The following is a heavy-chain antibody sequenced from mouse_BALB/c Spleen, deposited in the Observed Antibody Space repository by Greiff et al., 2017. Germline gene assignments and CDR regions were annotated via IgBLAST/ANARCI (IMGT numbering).Heavy chain of an antibody. CDR3: VRHGGYGNPYYFDY. D-gene: IGHD2-1*01. V-gene: IGHV10-1*02. CDR1: GFTFNTYA. J-gene: IGHJ2*01. Sequence: EVQGVESGGGLVQPKGSLKLSCAASGFTFNTYAMNWVRQAPGKGLEWVARIRSKSNNYATYYADSVKDRFTISRDDSQSMLYLQMNNLKTEDTAMYYCVRHGGYGNPYYFDYWGQGTTLTVSS. CDR2: IRSKSNNYAT.